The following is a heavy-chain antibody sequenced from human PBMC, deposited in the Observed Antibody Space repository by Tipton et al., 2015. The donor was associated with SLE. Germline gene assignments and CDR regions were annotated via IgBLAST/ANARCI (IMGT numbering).Heavy chain of an antibody. CDR3: ARPPPYCSGGSCYSNGFDI. CDR2: IYNSGST. Sequence: TLSLTCTVSGGSISSYYWSWIRQPPGKGLEWIGYIYNSGSTNYNPSLKSRVTISVDTSKNQFSLKLSSVTPADTAVYYCARPPPYCSGGSCYSNGFDIWGQGTMVTVSS. V-gene: IGHV4-59*01. J-gene: IGHJ3*02. D-gene: IGHD2-15*01. CDR1: GGSISSYY.